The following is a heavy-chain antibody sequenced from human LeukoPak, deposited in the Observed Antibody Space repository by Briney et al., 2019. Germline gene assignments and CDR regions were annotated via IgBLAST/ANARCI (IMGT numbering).Heavy chain of an antibody. J-gene: IGHJ6*02. CDR1: GFTFSSYA. Sequence: PGRSLRLSCAASGFTFSSYAMHWVRQAPGKGLEWVAVISYDGSNKYCADSVKGRFTISRDNSKNTLYLQMSSLRAKDTAVYYCAREFSSGYPGDVWGQGTTVTVSS. D-gene: IGHD3-22*01. CDR3: AREFSSGYPGDV. V-gene: IGHV3-30-3*01. CDR2: ISYDGSNK.